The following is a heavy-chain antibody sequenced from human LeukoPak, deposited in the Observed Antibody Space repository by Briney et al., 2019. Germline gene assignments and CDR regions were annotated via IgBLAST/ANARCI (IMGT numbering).Heavy chain of an antibody. D-gene: IGHD2/OR15-2a*01. V-gene: IGHV4-38-2*01. Sequence: SETLSLTCAVSGYPISSGYYWGWIRQPPGKGLEWIGSIYHNGSTYYNPSLKSRVTISVDTSKKQFSLKLSSVTAADTAVYYCARCNADAFDIWGQGTMVTVSS. CDR2: IYHNGST. CDR3: ARCNADAFDI. CDR1: GYPISSGYY. J-gene: IGHJ3*02.